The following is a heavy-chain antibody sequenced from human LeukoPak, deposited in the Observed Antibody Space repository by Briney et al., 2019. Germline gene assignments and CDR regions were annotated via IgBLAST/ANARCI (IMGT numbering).Heavy chain of an antibody. J-gene: IGHJ3*02. Sequence: PSETLSLTCTVSGGSISSYYWSWIRQPPGKGLEWIGYIYYSGSTNYNPSLKSRVTISVDTSKNQFSLKLSSVTAADTAVYYCARDPSIVDAFDIWGQGTMATVSS. D-gene: IGHD1-26*01. CDR2: IYYSGST. CDR3: ARDPSIVDAFDI. V-gene: IGHV4-59*01. CDR1: GGSISSYY.